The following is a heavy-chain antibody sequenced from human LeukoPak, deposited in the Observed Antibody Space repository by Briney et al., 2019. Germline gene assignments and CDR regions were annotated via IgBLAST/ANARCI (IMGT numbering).Heavy chain of an antibody. Sequence: SQTLSLTCTVSGGSISSGGYYWSWIRQPPGKGLEWIGYIYYSGSTYYNPSLKSRVTISVDTSKNQFSLKLSSVTAADTAVYYCARVRVRWLCPDYWGQGTLVTVSS. D-gene: IGHD3-22*01. V-gene: IGHV4-30-4*01. CDR2: IYYSGST. CDR3: ARVRVRWLCPDY. CDR1: GGSISSGGYY. J-gene: IGHJ4*02.